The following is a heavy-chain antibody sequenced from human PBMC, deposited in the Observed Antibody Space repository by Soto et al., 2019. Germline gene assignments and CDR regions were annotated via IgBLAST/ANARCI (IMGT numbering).Heavy chain of an antibody. J-gene: IGHJ6*03. Sequence: GGSLRLSCAASGFTFSSYSMNWVRQAPGKGLEWVSYISSSSHTIYYADSVKGRFTISRDNAKNSLYLQMNSLRAEDTAVYYCARDFGDYGAYYYYYMDVWGKGTTVTVSS. CDR1: GFTFSSYS. CDR3: ARDFGDYGAYYYYYMDV. CDR2: ISSSSHTI. D-gene: IGHD4-17*01. V-gene: IGHV3-48*01.